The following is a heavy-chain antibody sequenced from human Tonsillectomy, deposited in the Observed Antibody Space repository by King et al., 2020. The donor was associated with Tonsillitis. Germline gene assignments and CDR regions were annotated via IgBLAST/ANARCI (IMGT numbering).Heavy chain of an antibody. Sequence: QLQESGPGVVKPSETLSLTCTVSVGSISISDHYWYWIRQPPGKRLELSGDMNYSGTIGYNPSLKSRITISGGPSENRFSLKLSFVTAADTAVYFCARSVSGSFDYWGQGALVTVSS. CDR3: ARSVSGSFDY. CDR1: VGSISISDHY. D-gene: IGHD1-26*01. J-gene: IGHJ4*02. CDR2: MNYSGTI. V-gene: IGHV4-39*01.